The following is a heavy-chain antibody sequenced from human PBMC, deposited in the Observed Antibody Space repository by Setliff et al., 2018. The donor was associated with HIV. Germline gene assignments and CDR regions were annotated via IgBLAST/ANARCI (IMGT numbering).Heavy chain of an antibody. Sequence: ASVKVSCKASGYTFTTYAMHWVRQAPGQRLEWMGWIDAGNGNTNYAQKLQGRVTMTTDTSTSTAYMELRSLRSDDTAVYYCARGVAALENWGQGTLVTVSS. D-gene: IGHD6-6*01. J-gene: IGHJ4*02. V-gene: IGHV1-3*01. CDR3: ARGVAALEN. CDR2: IDAGNGNT. CDR1: GYTFTTYA.